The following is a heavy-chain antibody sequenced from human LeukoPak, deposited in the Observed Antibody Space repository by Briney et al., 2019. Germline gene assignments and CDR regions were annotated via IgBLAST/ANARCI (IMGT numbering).Heavy chain of an antibody. CDR1: GGSFSGYY. CDR3: ARLPYDYVCGDFDY. V-gene: IGHV4-34*01. D-gene: IGHD3-16*01. CDR2: INHSGST. J-gene: IGHJ4*02. Sequence: SETLPHTCAGYGGSFSGYYWSWIRQPPGKGLEWIGEINHSGSTNYNPSLKSRVTISVDTSKNQFSLKLSSVTAADTAVYYCARLPYDYVCGDFDYWGQGTLVTVSS.